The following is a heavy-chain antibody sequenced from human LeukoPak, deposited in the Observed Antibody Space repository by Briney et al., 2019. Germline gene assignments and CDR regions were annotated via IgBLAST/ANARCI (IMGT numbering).Heavy chain of an antibody. V-gene: IGHV3-23*01. CDR1: GFTFSSYA. Sequence: SGGSLRLSCAASGFTFSSYAMSWVRQAAGKGLEWVSAMSGSGGRTDYADSVKGRFTISRDYSKNTLYLKMNSLRAEDTAVYYCAKDPGVVVRNRYFQHWGQGTLVTVSS. CDR3: AKDPGVVVRNRYFQH. J-gene: IGHJ1*01. CDR2: MSGSGGRT. D-gene: IGHD3-22*01.